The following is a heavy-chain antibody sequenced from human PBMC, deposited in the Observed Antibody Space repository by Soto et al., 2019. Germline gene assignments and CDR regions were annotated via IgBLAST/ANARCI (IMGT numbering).Heavy chain of an antibody. Sequence: SETLSLTCTVSGGSISSGDYYWSWIRQPPGKGLEWIGYIYYSGSTYYNPSLKSRVTISVDTSKNQFSLKLSSVTAADTAVYYCARGHNWNYTCDYWGQGTLVTVSS. V-gene: IGHV4-30-4*01. CDR1: GGSISSGDYY. J-gene: IGHJ4*02. CDR3: ARGHNWNYTCDY. D-gene: IGHD1-7*01. CDR2: IYYSGST.